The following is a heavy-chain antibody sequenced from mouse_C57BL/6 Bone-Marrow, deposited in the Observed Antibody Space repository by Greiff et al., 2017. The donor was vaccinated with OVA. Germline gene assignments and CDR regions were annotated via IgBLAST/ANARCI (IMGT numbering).Heavy chain of an antibody. D-gene: IGHD4-1*01. V-gene: IGHV5-17*01. CDR3: ARRRGSWADYFDY. J-gene: IGHJ2*01. Sequence: EVKLVESGGGLVKPGGSLKLSCAASGFTFSDYGMHWVRQAPEKGLEWVAYISRGSGTTYYADKVKGRSTISTDNAKNTLFMQMTSLRSEDTAMYYCARRRGSWADYFDYWGQGTTLTVSS. CDR2: ISRGSGTT. CDR1: GFTFSDYG.